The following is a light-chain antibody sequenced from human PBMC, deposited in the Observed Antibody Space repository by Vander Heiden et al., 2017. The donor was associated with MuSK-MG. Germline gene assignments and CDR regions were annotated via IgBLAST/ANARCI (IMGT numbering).Light chain of an antibody. CDR2: GAP. CDR3: QQYNNWPQA. J-gene: IGKJ1*01. V-gene: IGKV3D-15*03. CDR1: QSVSSN. Sequence: EIQMTHSPPTLSLSPWERPPLSCRASQSVSSNLAWYQQKPGQASRLLIYGAPISSMGLPVRFSGSGSGIEFTLSISILHTEDFAVYYCQQYNNWPQAFGQGTKVEIK.